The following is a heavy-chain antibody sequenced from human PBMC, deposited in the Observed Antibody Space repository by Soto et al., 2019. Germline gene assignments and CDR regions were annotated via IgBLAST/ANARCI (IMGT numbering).Heavy chain of an antibody. CDR3: ARGEQYSGRIFDY. J-gene: IGHJ4*01. CDR1: GDSVSSNSGG. D-gene: IGHD1-26*01. CDR2: TYYRSKWYY. V-gene: IGHV6-1*01. Sequence: HTLSLTCAITGDSVSSNSGGWSWVRQSPSRGLEWLGRTYYRSKWYYEYAVSVRGRITINPDTSKNQYSLQLNSVTPEDTAVYFCARGEQYSGRIFDYWGQGTLVTVSS.